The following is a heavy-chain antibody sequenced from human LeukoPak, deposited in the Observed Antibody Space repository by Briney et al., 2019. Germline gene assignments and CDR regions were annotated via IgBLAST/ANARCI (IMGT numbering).Heavy chain of an antibody. Sequence: ASVKVSCKASGYSFRNYGMHWVRQAPGQRLEWMGWINPTNEKTKYSEKFQGRVTISRDTGASTVYMELSSLRSEDTAVYYCTRGGLLGYYYYHMDVWGKGTTVTVSS. CDR2: INPTNEKT. CDR3: TRGGLLGYYYYHMDV. CDR1: GYSFRNYG. D-gene: IGHD3-16*01. V-gene: IGHV1-3*01. J-gene: IGHJ6*03.